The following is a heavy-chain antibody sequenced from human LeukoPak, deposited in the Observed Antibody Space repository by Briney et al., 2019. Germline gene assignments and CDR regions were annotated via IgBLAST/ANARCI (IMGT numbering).Heavy chain of an antibody. CDR3: ARALRPFDY. V-gene: IGHV3-66*01. Sequence: GGSLRLSCAASGFTVSSNCMSWVRQAPGKGLEWVSVIYSGGNTYYADSVRGRFTISRDNSKNTLYLQMNSLRAEDTAVYYCARALRPFDYWGQGTLVTVSS. D-gene: IGHD5-12*01. J-gene: IGHJ4*02. CDR2: IYSGGNT. CDR1: GFTVSSNC.